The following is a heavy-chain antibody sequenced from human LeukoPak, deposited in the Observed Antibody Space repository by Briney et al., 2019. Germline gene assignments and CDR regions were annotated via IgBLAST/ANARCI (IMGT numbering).Heavy chain of an antibody. V-gene: IGHV3-21*04. J-gene: IGHJ4*02. CDR2: ISTSSSYM. CDR1: GFTFSSFA. Sequence: PGGSLRLSCVTSGFTFSSFAINWIRQAPGKGPQWVAAISTSSSYMYYADSVKGRFTISRDDAKNSLYLEMNSLRAEDTAVYYCAKERAGYTNPYYFDYWGQGTLVTVSS. CDR3: AKERAGYTNPYYFDY. D-gene: IGHD3-16*02.